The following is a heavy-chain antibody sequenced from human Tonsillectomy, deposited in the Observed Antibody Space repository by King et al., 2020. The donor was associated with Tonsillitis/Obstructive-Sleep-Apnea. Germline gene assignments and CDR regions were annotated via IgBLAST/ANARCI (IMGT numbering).Heavy chain of an antibody. V-gene: IGHV3-9*01. CDR1: GFTFDDYA. J-gene: IGHJ4*02. CDR2: ISWNSGNI. CDR3: AKSFPTFCSTSSCPFDY. Sequence: VQLVESGGGLVQPGRSLRLSCAASGFTFDDYAMHWVRQAPGKGLEWVSGISWNSGNIAYADSVKGRFTISRDNDKNSLYLQMNSLTTEDTAFYYCAKSFPTFCSTSSCPFDYWGQGTLVTVSS. D-gene: IGHD2-2*01.